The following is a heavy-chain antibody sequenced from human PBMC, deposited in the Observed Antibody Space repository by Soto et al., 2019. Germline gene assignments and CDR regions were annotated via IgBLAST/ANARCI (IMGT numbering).Heavy chain of an antibody. J-gene: IGHJ4*01. V-gene: IGHV1-69*01. CDR1: GGAFNNYA. D-gene: IGHD3-22*01. CDR2: IIPMFGTP. Sequence: QVLIVKSVAEMKKPGSSMKVSCKASGGAFNNYAFSWLRQSHGQGLAWMGGIIPMFGTPKFVEKFQGIISITADDATITIDLELSRPESRDTAIYYCARETPPRRRPSYYVTSGSFESWGDGTLDTVSS. CDR3: ARETPPRRRPSYYVTSGSFES.